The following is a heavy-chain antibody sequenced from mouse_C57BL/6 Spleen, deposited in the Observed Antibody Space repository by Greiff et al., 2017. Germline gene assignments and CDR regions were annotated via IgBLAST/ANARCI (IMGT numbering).Heavy chain of an antibody. J-gene: IGHJ2*01. CDR1: GYTFTSYW. V-gene: IGHV1-52*01. D-gene: IGHD1-1*01. CDR2: IDPSDSET. CDR3: ARDYGSSYSYFDY. Sequence: VKLQQPGAELVRPGSSVKLSCKASGYTFTSYWMHWVKQRPIQGLEWIGNIDPSDSETHYNQKFKDKATLTVDKSSSTAYMQLSSLTSEDSAVYYCARDYGSSYSYFDYWGQGTTLTVSS.